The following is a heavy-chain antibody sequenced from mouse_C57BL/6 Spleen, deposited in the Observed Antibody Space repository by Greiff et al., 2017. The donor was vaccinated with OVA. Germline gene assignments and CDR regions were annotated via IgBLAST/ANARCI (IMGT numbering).Heavy chain of an antibody. Sequence: QVQLQQPGAELVKPGASVKLSCKASGYTFTSYWMHWVKQRPGRGLEWIGRIDPNSGGTKYNEKFKSKATLTVDKPSSTAYMQLSSLTSEDSAVYFCSRPLAAQATYYAMDYWGQGTSVTVSS. V-gene: IGHV1-72*01. CDR3: SRPLAAQATYYAMDY. J-gene: IGHJ4*01. CDR2: IDPNSGGT. CDR1: GYTFTSYW. D-gene: IGHD3-2*02.